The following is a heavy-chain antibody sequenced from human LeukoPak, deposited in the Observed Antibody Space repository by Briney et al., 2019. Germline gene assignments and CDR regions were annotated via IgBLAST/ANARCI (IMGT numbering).Heavy chain of an antibody. J-gene: IGHJ5*02. CDR1: GFTFSTYT. V-gene: IGHV3-21*01. Sequence: GGSLRLSCAASGFTFSTYTMNWVRQAPGKGLEWVSSISSSGYYIYYADSVKGRFTISRDNAKNSLYLQMNSLGAEDTAVYYCARGRPGYCSSTSCYRYNWFDPWGQGTLVTVSS. D-gene: IGHD2-2*01. CDR2: ISSSGYYI. CDR3: ARGRPGYCSSTSCYRYNWFDP.